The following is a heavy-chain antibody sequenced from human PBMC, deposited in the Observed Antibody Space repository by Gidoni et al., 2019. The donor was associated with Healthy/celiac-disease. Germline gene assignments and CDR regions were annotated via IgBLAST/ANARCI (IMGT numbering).Heavy chain of an antibody. CDR1: GFTFAVYY. CDR3: AKEATGYCSSTSCSSDAFDI. Sequence: EVQLVESGGGLVQPGRSLRLSGAASGFTFAVYYMHWVRQAPGKGLVWVSVISWDSMSIGYADSVKGRFTISRDNAKNSLYLQMNSLRAEDTALYYCAKEATGYCSSTSCSSDAFDIWGQGTMVTVSS. CDR2: ISWDSMSI. D-gene: IGHD2-2*01. V-gene: IGHV3-9*01. J-gene: IGHJ3*02.